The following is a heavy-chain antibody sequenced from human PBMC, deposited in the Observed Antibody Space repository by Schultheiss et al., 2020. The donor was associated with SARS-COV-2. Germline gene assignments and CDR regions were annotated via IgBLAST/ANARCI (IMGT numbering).Heavy chain of an antibody. Sequence: GGSLRLSCAASGFTFSNAWMSWVRQAPGKGLEWVGRIKSKTDGGTTDYAAPVKGRFTISRDDSKNTLYLQMNSLRAEDTAVYYCAKDVDAVFGPTVFDYWGQVTLVTVSS. CDR3: AKDVDAVFGPTVFDY. J-gene: IGHJ4*02. CDR2: IKSKTDGGTT. V-gene: IGHV3-15*01. CDR1: GFTFSNAW. D-gene: IGHD3-3*01.